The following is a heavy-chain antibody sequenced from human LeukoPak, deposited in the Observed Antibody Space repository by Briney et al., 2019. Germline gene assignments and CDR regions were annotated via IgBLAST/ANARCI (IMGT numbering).Heavy chain of an antibody. J-gene: IGHJ3*02. V-gene: IGHV6-1*01. CDR3: AREGLVLGSLNRLTGFDI. Sequence: SQTLSLTCDISGDSVSSASAGWNWIRQSQSRGLEWLGRIYYRSLWYNDDAVSVKTLITINPDTAKNHFSLHLNSVTPDDTALYYCAREGLVLGSLNRLTGFDIWVQGTMVTVSS. CDR2: IYYRSLWYN. CDR1: GDSVSSASAG. D-gene: IGHD3-10*01.